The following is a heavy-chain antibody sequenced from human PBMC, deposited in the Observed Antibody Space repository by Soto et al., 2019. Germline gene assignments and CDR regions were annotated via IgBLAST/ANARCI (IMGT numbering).Heavy chain of an antibody. V-gene: IGHV3-48*03. CDR3: ARVYCSTTTRHVRAFDS. CDR2: ISSAGDSS. D-gene: IGHD2-2*01. J-gene: IGHJ4*02. CDR1: GFTFSSYE. Sequence: GGSLRLSCAASGFTFSSYEMNWVRQAPGKTLEWVSYISSAGDSSYYADSVKSRFTISRDNAKNSLYLQMNSLRVEDTAVYYCARVYCSTTTRHVRAFDSWGQGTLVTVSS.